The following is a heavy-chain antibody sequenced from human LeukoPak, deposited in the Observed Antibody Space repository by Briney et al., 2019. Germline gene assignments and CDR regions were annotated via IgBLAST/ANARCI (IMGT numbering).Heavy chain of an antibody. J-gene: IGHJ4*02. Sequence: SETLSLTCAVYGGPFSGYYWSWIRQPPGKGLEWIGYIYSSGSTNYNPSLKSRVTISVDTSKNQFSLKLTSVTAADTAVYYCARTYYFGSGSYHFDYWGQGTLVTVSS. CDR1: GGPFSGYY. CDR2: IYSSGST. CDR3: ARTYYFGSGSYHFDY. D-gene: IGHD3-10*01. V-gene: IGHV4-59*08.